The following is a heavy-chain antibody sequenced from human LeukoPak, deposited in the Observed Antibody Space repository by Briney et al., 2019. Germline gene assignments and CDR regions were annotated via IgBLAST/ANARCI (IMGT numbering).Heavy chain of an antibody. D-gene: IGHD3-10*01. CDR2: IYYSGST. J-gene: IGHJ4*02. CDR1: GGSISSYY. Sequence: PSETLSLTCTVSGGSISSYYWSWIRQPPGRGLEWIGYIYYSGSTNYNPSLKSRVTISVDTSKNQFSLKLSSVTAADTAVYYCARAAMVRGVRIDYWGQGTLVTVSS. CDR3: ARAAMVRGVRIDY. V-gene: IGHV4-59*01.